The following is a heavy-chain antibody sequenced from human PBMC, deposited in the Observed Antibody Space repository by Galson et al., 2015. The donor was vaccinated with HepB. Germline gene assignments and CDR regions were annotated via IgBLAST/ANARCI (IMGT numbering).Heavy chain of an antibody. V-gene: IGHV4-59*08. CDR2: IYYSGST. J-gene: IGHJ3*02. CDR3: ARHERIAAAGYDAFDI. Sequence: SLTCTVSGGSISSYYWSWIRQPPGKGLEWIGYIYYSGSTNYNPSLKSRVTISVDTSKNQFSLKLSSVTAADTAVYYCARHERIAAAGYDAFDIWGQGTMVTVSS. D-gene: IGHD6-13*01. CDR1: GGSISSYY.